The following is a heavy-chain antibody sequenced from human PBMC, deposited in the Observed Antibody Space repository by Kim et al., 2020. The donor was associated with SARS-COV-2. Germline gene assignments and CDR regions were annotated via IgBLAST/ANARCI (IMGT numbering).Heavy chain of an antibody. J-gene: IGHJ4*02. Sequence: NPSLKSRVTISVDTSKNPFSLKLSSVTAADTAVYYCARVFDSSGWYLFDYWGQGTLVTVSS. V-gene: IGHV4-39*07. CDR3: ARVFDSSGWYLFDY. D-gene: IGHD6-19*01.